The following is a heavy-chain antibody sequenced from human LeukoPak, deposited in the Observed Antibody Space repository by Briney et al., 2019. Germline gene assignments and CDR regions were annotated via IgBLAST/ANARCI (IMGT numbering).Heavy chain of an antibody. D-gene: IGHD5-12*01. CDR3: ACSSGYDYQGDAFDN. Sequence: ASVKVSCKASGYTFTGYHMHWVRQAPGQGLVWMGWINPNTGGTKYAQKFQGRVTMTRGTSITTAYMDLSRLKSDDTAVYYCACSSGYDYQGDAFDNWGQGTMVTVSS. CDR2: INPNTGGT. J-gene: IGHJ3*02. V-gene: IGHV1-2*02. CDR1: GYTFTGYH.